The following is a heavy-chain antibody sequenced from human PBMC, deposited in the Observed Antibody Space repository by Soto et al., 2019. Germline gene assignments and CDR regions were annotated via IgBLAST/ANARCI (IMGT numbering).Heavy chain of an antibody. CDR3: ARDSHYDFWSGYFFV. D-gene: IGHD3-3*01. CDR2: IYYSGST. J-gene: IGHJ4*02. CDR1: GGSISSYY. V-gene: IGHV4-59*01. Sequence: SETLSLTCTVSGGSISSYYWSWVRQPPGKGLEWIGYIYYSGSTNYNPSLKSRVTISVDTSKNQFSLKLSSVTAADTAVYYCARDSHYDFWSGYFFVWGQGTLVTVSS.